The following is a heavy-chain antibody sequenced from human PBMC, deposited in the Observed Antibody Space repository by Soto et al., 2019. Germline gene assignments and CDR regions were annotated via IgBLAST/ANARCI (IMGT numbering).Heavy chain of an antibody. CDR3: ARDLPSGYSSGLDY. J-gene: IGHJ4*02. CDR2: INPNSGGT. D-gene: IGHD6-19*01. Sequence: ASVEVTCKACGYTFTGCYMHWVRQAPRQGLEWMGWINPNSGGTNYAQKFQGRVTMTRDTSISTAYMELSRLRSDDTAVYYCARDLPSGYSSGLDYWGQGTLVTVSS. CDR1: GYTFTGCY. V-gene: IGHV1-2*02.